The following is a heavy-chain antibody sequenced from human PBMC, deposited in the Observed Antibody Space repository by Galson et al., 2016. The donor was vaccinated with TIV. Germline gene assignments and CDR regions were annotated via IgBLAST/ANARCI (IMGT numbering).Heavy chain of an antibody. Sequence: TFSNYGVSWVRQAPGQGLEWMGGIIPIFGVPKYGQKFQGRLTITADESTSTAYMELSSLRSEDTAVYYCARAFSKLRYYGSGSYLYFDYWGQGTLVTVSS. D-gene: IGHD3-10*01. CDR3: ARAFSKLRYYGSGSYLYFDY. CDR2: IIPIFGVP. V-gene: IGHV1-69*01. J-gene: IGHJ4*02. CDR1: TFSNYG.